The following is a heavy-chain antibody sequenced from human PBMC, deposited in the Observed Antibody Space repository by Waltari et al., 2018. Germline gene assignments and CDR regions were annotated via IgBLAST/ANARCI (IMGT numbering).Heavy chain of an antibody. V-gene: IGHV3-48*04. J-gene: IGHJ3*02. CDR1: GFTFSSYS. Sequence: EVQLVESGGGLVQPGGSLRLSCAASGFTFSSYSMNWVRQAPGKGLEWVSYISSSSSTIYYADSVKGRFTISRDNAKNSLYLQMNSLRAEDTAVYYCARLRAARDHDAFDIWGQGTMVTVSS. CDR2: ISSSSSTI. CDR3: ARLRAARDHDAFDI. D-gene: IGHD6-6*01.